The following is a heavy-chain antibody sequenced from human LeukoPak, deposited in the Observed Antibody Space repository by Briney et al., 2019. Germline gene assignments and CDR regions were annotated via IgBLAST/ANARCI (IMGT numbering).Heavy chain of an antibody. CDR1: GGTFGSYA. CDR2: IIPIFGTA. V-gene: IGHV1-69*13. D-gene: IGHD3-10*01. J-gene: IGHJ4*02. Sequence: SVKVSCKASGGTFGSYAISWVRQAPGQGLEWMGGIIPIFGTANYAQKFQGRVTITADESTSTAYMELSSLRSEDTAVYYCASFLWFGEAAPRPLDYWGQGTLVTVSS. CDR3: ASFLWFGEAAPRPLDY.